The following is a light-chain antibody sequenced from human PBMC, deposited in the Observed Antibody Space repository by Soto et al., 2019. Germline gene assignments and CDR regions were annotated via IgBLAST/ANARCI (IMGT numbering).Light chain of an antibody. CDR1: SSDVGGYNY. J-gene: IGLJ1*01. CDR2: EVS. CDR3: SSYSGTNYHYV. V-gene: IGLV2-8*01. Sequence: QSALTQPASVSGSPGHSITISCTGTSSDVGGYNYVSWYQQHPGKAPKLMIYEVSKRPSGVPNRFSGSKSGNTASLTVSGLQADDEADYYCSSYSGTNYHYVFGTGTQLTV.